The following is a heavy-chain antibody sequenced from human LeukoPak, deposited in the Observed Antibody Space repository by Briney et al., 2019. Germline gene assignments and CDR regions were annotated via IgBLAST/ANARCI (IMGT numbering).Heavy chain of an antibody. Sequence: GESLKISCKGSGYSFASYWIGWVRQMPGKGLEWMGIIYPGDSDTRYSPSFRGQVTISADKSIGTAYLQWSSLKASDTAIYYCATTLDSSGYYYFDYWGQGALVTVSS. D-gene: IGHD3-22*01. V-gene: IGHV5-51*01. CDR1: GYSFASYW. CDR3: ATTLDSSGYYYFDY. J-gene: IGHJ4*02. CDR2: IYPGDSDT.